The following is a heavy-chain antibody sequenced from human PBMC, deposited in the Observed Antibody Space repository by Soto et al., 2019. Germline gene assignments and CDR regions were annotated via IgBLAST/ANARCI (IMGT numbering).Heavy chain of an antibody. CDR1: GGTFSSYA. Sequence: QVQLVQSGAEVKKPGSSVKVSCKASGGTFSSYAISWVRQAPGQGLEWMGGIIPIFGTANYAQKFQGRVTITADKSTSTAYMELRSLRSEDTAVYYCARDKLAMITFGGDVGRGYFYYWGQGTLVTVSS. D-gene: IGHD3-16*01. V-gene: IGHV1-69*06. CDR2: IIPIFGTA. J-gene: IGHJ4*02. CDR3: ARDKLAMITFGGDVGRGYFYY.